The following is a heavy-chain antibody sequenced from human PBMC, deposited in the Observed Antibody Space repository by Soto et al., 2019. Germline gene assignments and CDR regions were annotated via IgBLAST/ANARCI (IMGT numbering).Heavy chain of an antibody. CDR1: GDSVSSNSAG. CDR2: TYYKSKWFN. Sequence: QVQLQLSGPGLMEPSQTLSLTCAISGDSVSSNSAGWNWVRQTPSRGLEWLGRTYYKSKWFNNYAVSVKSRITINPDTSQNQFSLHLDSVTPEDTAVYFCARGSWDDVSGHYYMDVWDKGTTVTVSS. J-gene: IGHJ6*03. D-gene: IGHD5-12*01. CDR3: ARGSWDDVSGHYYMDV. V-gene: IGHV6-1*01.